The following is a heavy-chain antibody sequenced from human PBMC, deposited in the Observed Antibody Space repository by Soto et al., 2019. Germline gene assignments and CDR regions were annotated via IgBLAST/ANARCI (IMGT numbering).Heavy chain of an antibody. CDR3: ARVPYGDSFFAV. CDR1: GGSISSGGYS. V-gene: IGHV4-30-2*01. Sequence: SETLSLTCAVSGGSISSGGYSWSWIRQPPGKGLEWIGYIYHSGSTYYNPSLKSRVTISVDRSKNQFSLKLSSVTAADTAVYYCARVPYGDSFFAVWGKGTTVTVSS. D-gene: IGHD4-17*01. CDR2: IYHSGST. J-gene: IGHJ6*04.